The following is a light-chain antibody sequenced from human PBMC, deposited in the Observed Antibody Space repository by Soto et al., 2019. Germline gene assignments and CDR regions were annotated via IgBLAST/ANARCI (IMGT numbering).Light chain of an antibody. Sequence: DIQMTQSPSSLSASVGDRVTITCRASQSLSSYLNWYQQKPGKAPKLLIYAASSLQSGVPSRFSGSGSGTDFTLTISSLQPEDFATYYCQQSHSTPWTFGQGTKAEIK. CDR2: AAS. V-gene: IGKV1-39*01. CDR1: QSLSSY. CDR3: QQSHSTPWT. J-gene: IGKJ1*01.